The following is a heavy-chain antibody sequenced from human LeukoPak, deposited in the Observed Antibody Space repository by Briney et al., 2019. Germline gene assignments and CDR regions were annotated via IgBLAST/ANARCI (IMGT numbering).Heavy chain of an antibody. CDR1: GGSISSYY. CDR3: ARHKKGVAVAGPKDLGLGMDV. D-gene: IGHD6-19*01. CDR2: IYYSWST. V-gene: IGHV4-59*08. J-gene: IGHJ6*02. Sequence: SETLFLTCTVSGGSISSYYWSWIRQPPGKGLEWIGYIYYSWSTNYNPSLKSRVTISVDTSKNQFSLKLSSVTAADTAVYYCARHKKGVAVAGPKDLGLGMDVWGQGTTVTVSS.